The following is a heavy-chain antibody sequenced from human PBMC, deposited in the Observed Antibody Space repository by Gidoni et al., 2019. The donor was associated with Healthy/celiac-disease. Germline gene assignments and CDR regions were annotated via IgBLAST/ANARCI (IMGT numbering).Heavy chain of an antibody. CDR3: AGSPYYYDSSGYLGAYYYYGMDV. CDR1: GYSFTSYW. CDR2: IYPGDSDT. J-gene: IGHJ6*02. Sequence: EVQLVQSGAEVKKPGESLKISCKGSGYSFTSYWIGWVRQMPGKGLEWMGIIYPGDSDTRYSPSFQGQVTISADKSISTAYLQWSSLKASDTAMYYCAGSPYYYDSSGYLGAYYYYGMDVWGQGTTVTVSS. V-gene: IGHV5-51*01. D-gene: IGHD3-22*01.